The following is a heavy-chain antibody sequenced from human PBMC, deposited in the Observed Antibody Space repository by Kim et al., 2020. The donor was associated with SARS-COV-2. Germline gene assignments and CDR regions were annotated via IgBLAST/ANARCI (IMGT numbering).Heavy chain of an antibody. J-gene: IGHJ4*02. D-gene: IGHD3-3*01. CDR2: ISDRGHST. CDR3: AKDQPYGYNFWIGYLY. CDR1: GLTFSSFA. V-gene: IGHV3-23*01. Sequence: GGSLRLSCAASGLTFSSFAMSWVRLRPGKGLEWVSTISDRGHSTYYTDSVKGRFTISRDDSKNTLYLQMNSLRAEDTAIYYCAKDQPYGYNFWIGYLYWGQGTLVTVSS.